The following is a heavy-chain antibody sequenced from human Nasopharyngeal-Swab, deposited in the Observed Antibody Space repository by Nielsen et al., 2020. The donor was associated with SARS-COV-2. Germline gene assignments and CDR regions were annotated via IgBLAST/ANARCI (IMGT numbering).Heavy chain of an antibody. CDR2: ISSSSSYI. CDR3: ARAGLRCPQYCYYGMDV. Sequence: GGSLRLSCAASGFTFSSYSMNWVRQAPGKGLERVSSISSSSSYIYYADSVKGRFTISRDNAKNSLYLQMNSLRAEDTAVYYCARAGLRCPQYCYYGMDVWGQGTTVTVSS. CDR1: GFTFSSYS. V-gene: IGHV3-21*01. J-gene: IGHJ6*02. D-gene: IGHD4-17*01.